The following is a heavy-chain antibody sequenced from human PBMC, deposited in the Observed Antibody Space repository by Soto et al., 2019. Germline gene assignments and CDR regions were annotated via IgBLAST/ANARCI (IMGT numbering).Heavy chain of an antibody. J-gene: IGHJ6*02. D-gene: IGHD5-18*01. V-gene: IGHV4-30-4*02. Sequence: SETLSLTCPVSGGSISRGDYYWSWIRQPPGKCLEWIGYIYYSGSTYYNPSLKSRVTISVDTSKNQFSLKLSSVTALDTVFYYRASASQVVTDVWGQGTTVTVFS. CDR1: GGSISRGDYY. CDR3: ASASQVVTDV. CDR2: IYYSGST.